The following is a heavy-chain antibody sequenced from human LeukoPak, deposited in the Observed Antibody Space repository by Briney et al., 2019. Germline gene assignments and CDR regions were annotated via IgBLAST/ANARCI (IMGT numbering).Heavy chain of an antibody. J-gene: IGHJ3*02. CDR1: GGTFSSYA. CDR2: IIPILGIA. CDR3: ARSHLGYCSGGSCYHDAFDI. V-gene: IGHV1-69*04. D-gene: IGHD2-15*01. Sequence: ASVKVSCKASGGTFSSYAISWVRQAPGQGLEWMGRIIPILGIADYAQKFQGRVTITADKSTSTAYMELSSLRSEDTAVYYCARSHLGYCSGGSCYHDAFDIWGQGTMVTVSS.